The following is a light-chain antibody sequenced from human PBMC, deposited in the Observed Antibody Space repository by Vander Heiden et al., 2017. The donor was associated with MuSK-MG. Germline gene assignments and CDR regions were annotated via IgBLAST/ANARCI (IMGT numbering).Light chain of an antibody. CDR2: AAS. CDR1: QSISSY. CDR3: QQSDTTLYT. J-gene: IGKJ3*01. Sequence: DIQMTQSPSSLSASVGDRVTITCRASQSISSYLNWYQQKPGKAPKLLIYAASSLQSGVPSRFSGSGSGTDFTLTISMLHPEDFATYYCQQSDTTLYTFGPGTKVDIK. V-gene: IGKV1-39*01.